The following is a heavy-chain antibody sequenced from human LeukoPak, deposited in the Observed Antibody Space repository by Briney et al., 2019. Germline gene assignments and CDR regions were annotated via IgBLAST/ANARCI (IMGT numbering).Heavy chain of an antibody. CDR1: GFTLTNNW. CDR3: AREFSPEDAFDM. D-gene: IGHD1-14*01. Sequence: GSLRLSCTASGFTLTNNWMHLVRQVPGEGLEWVSCVNTYGTNTNYADSVRGRFTISKDNAKHTLYLQMDSLRAEDSAIYYCAREFSPEDAFDMWGQGTRVTVSS. CDR2: VNTYGTNT. J-gene: IGHJ3*02. V-gene: IGHV3-74*01.